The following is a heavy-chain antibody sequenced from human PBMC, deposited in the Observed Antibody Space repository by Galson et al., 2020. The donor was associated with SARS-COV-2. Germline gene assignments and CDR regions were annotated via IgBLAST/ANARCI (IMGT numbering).Heavy chain of an antibody. V-gene: IGHV6-1*01. CDR3: ARELQVYDAFDI. D-gene: IGHD2-15*01. Sequence: SQTLSLPCALSGDSVSSNSAAWDWLRQSPSSGLEWLGRTYYRSKWYNDYAVSVKSRITINPDTSKNQFSLQLNSVTPEDTAVYYCARELQVYDAFDIWGQGTMVTVSS. CDR1: GDSVSSNSAA. J-gene: IGHJ3*02. CDR2: TYYRSKWYN.